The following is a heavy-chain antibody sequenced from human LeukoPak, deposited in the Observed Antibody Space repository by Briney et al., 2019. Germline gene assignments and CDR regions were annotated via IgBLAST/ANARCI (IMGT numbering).Heavy chain of an antibody. CDR2: IYTSGST. Sequence: SETLSLTCTVSGGSISSGSYYWSWIRQPAGKGLEWIGRIYTSGSTNYNPSLKSRVTISVDTSKNQFSLKLSSVTAADTAVYYCARDCSGYYQVYFDYGMDVWGQGTTVTVSS. CDR3: ARDCSGYYQVYFDYGMDV. J-gene: IGHJ6*02. D-gene: IGHD3-22*01. V-gene: IGHV4-61*02. CDR1: GGSISSGSYY.